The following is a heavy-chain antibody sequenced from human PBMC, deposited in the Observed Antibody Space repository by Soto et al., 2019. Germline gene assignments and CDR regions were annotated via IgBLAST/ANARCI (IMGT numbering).Heavy chain of an antibody. Sequence: QVQLQESGPGLVKPSETLSLTCSVSGGSITGYYWDWFRQPPGNGLEWIGYVHYSGTTNYNPSLKSRVAMSVDTSKSEFSLKLSSVTAADTAVNDCARGPRVTTDCWGQGILVIVSS. CDR1: GGSITGYY. CDR2: VHYSGTT. V-gene: IGHV4-59*01. J-gene: IGHJ4*02. D-gene: IGHD4-17*01. CDR3: ARGPRVTTDC.